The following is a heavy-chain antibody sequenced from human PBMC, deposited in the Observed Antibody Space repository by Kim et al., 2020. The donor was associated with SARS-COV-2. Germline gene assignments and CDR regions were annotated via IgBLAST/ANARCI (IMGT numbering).Heavy chain of an antibody. V-gene: IGHV4-34*01. CDR1: GGSFSGYY. J-gene: IGHJ6*02. Sequence: SETLSLTCAVYGGSFSGYYWSWIRQPPGKGLEWIGEINHSGSTNYNPSLKSRVTISVDTSKNQFSLKLSSVTAADTAVYYCARGRTRYGMDVWGQGTTVTVSS. CDR3: ARGRTRYGMDV. CDR2: INHSGST.